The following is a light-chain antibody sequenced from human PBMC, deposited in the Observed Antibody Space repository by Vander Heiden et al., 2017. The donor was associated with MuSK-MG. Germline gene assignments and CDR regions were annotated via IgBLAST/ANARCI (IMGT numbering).Light chain of an antibody. V-gene: IGKV3-20*01. CDR1: QSVSSSY. J-gene: IGKJ3*01. Sequence: ETVLTQSPRTLSLSPGERATFPCRASQSVSSSYLTWYQQKPGQAPRLLIYGASSRATGIPDRFSGSGSGTDFTLTISRLEPEDIAVYYCQQYGSSPVTFGHGTKVDIK. CDR2: GAS. CDR3: QQYGSSPVT.